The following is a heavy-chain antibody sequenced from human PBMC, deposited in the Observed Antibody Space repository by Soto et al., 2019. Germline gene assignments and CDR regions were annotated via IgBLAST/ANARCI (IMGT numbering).Heavy chain of an antibody. CDR2: ISAYNGNT. CDR3: ARSHEEQLVLRDAFDI. J-gene: IGHJ3*02. V-gene: IGHV1-18*01. D-gene: IGHD6-6*01. Sequence: ASVKVSCKASGYTFTSYGISWVRQAPGQGLEWMGWISAYNGNTNYAQKLQGRVTMTTDTSTSTAYMELRSLRSDDTAVYYGARSHEEQLVLRDAFDIWGQGTMVTVSS. CDR1: GYTFTSYG.